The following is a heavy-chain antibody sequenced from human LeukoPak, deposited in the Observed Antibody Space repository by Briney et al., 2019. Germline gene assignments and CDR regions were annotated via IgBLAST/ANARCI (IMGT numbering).Heavy chain of an antibody. CDR2: IYSGGST. Sequence: GGSLRLSCAASGFTVSSNYMSWVRQAPGKGLEWVSVIYSGGSTYYADSVKGRFTISRDNSKNTLYLQMNSPRAEDTAVYYCARDPHRSKGGLGELWNWGQGTLVTVSS. V-gene: IGHV3-53*01. D-gene: IGHD3-10*01. CDR1: GFTVSSNY. J-gene: IGHJ4*02. CDR3: ARDPHRSKGGLGELWN.